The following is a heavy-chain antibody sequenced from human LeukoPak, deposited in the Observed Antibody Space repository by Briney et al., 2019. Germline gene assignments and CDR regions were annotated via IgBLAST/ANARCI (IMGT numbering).Heavy chain of an antibody. V-gene: IGHV1-18*01. J-gene: IGHJ4*02. D-gene: IGHD6-13*01. CDR3: ARSPEAAGTGGPGGMLIDY. CDR1: GYTFTSYG. Sequence: GASVKVSCKASGYTFTSYGISWVRQAPGQGLEWMGWISAYNGNTNYAQKLQGGVTMTTDTSTSTAYMELRSLRSDDTAVYYCARSPEAAGTGGPGGMLIDYWGQGTLVTVSS. CDR2: ISAYNGNT.